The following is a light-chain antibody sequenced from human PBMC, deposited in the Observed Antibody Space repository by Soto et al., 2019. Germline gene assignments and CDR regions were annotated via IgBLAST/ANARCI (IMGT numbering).Light chain of an antibody. CDR3: QQYHALIT. Sequence: IQMTQSPSSLSASVGDRVNITCQASHDISNYLNWYQQKPGKAPKLLISDASRLETGVPSRFSGRGSRTDFTFSRSRVQHEDIATYYCQQYHALITFGRGTRLEIK. CDR2: DAS. CDR1: HDISNY. J-gene: IGKJ5*01. V-gene: IGKV1-33*01.